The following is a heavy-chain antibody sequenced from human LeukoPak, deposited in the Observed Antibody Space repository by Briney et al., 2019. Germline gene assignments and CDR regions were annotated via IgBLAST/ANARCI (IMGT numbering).Heavy chain of an antibody. CDR1: GYTFTSYG. D-gene: IGHD2-21*02. V-gene: IGHV1-18*01. J-gene: IGHJ5*02. CDR3: ARAHIVVVTAVVNWYDP. Sequence: ASVKVSCKASGYTFTSYGIRWVRQAPGQGLEWMGWISAYNGNTNYAQKLQGRVTMTTDTSTSTAYMELRSLRSDDTAVYYCARAHIVVVTAVVNWYDPWGQGTLVTVSS. CDR2: ISAYNGNT.